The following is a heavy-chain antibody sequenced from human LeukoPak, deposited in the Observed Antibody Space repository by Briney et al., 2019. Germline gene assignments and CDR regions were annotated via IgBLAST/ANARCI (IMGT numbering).Heavy chain of an antibody. CDR1: GFTFNNYA. V-gene: IGHV3-21*01. Sequence: PGGSLRLSCTASGFTFNNYAMNWVRQAPGKGLEWVSSINNSSSYIFYADSVKGRFTISRDNAKNSLYLQMNSLRAEDTAVYYCARDGWGPGGYSYSDWFDPWGQGTLVTVSS. J-gene: IGHJ5*02. CDR3: ARDGWGPGGYSYSDWFDP. D-gene: IGHD5-18*01. CDR2: INNSSSYI.